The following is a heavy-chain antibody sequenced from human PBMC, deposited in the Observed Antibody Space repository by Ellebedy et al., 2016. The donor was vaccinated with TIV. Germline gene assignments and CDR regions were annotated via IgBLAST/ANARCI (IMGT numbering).Heavy chain of an antibody. Sequence: GGSLRLXXAASGSTFSSYGMHWVRQAPGKGLEWVAVISYDGSNKYNADSVKGRFTISRDNSKNTLYLQMNTLRAEDTAVYYCAKSDDFWSGYQRGYFDLWGRGTLVTVSS. CDR1: GSTFSSYG. D-gene: IGHD3-3*01. J-gene: IGHJ2*01. V-gene: IGHV3-30*18. CDR3: AKSDDFWSGYQRGYFDL. CDR2: ISYDGSNK.